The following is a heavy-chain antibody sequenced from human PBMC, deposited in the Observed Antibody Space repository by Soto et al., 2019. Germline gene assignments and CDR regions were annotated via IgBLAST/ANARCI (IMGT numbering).Heavy chain of an antibody. J-gene: IGHJ3*02. CDR1: GGSISSYY. V-gene: IGHV4-59*01. CDR3: ARGVSGAFDI. CDR2: IYYSGST. Sequence: SETLSLTCTVSGGSISSYYWSWIRQPPGKGLEWIGYIYYSGSTNYNPSLKSRVTISVDTSKNQFSLKLSSVTASDTAVYYCARGVSGAFDIRGQGTMVTVSS. D-gene: IGHD3-10*01.